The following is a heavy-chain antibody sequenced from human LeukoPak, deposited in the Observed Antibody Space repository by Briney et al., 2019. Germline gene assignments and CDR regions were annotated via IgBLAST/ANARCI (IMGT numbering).Heavy chain of an antibody. CDR2: IYPGDFRT. D-gene: IGHD1-14*01. J-gene: IGHJ5*02. Sequence: GESLKISCNAFGYIFTTYWIGWVRQVPGKGLEWMGVIYPGDFRTRYNPSFQGRVTISADQSTSTAFLQLTTLQASDTATYFCACRKILDPWSGPWGQGTLVTVSS. CDR1: GYIFTTYW. V-gene: IGHV5-51*01. CDR3: ACRKILDPWSGP.